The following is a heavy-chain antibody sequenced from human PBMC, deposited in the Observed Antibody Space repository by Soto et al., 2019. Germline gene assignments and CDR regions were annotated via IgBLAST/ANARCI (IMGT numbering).Heavy chain of an antibody. V-gene: IGHV1-3*01. J-gene: IGHJ5*02. CDR1: GYTFTSYA. CDR3: ARGSSARPHNWFDP. D-gene: IGHD6-6*01. CDR2: INAGNGNT. Sequence: ASVKVSCKASGYTFTSYAMHWVRQAPGQRLEWMGWINAGNGNTKYSQKFQGRVTITRVTSASTAYMELSSLRSEDTAVYYCARGSSARPHNWFDPWGQGTLVTVST.